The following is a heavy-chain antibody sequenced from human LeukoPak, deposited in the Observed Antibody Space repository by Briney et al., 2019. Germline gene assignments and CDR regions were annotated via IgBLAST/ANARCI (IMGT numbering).Heavy chain of an antibody. D-gene: IGHD4-23*01. CDR1: GFTFSSYS. Sequence: GGSLRLSCAASGFTFSSYSMNWVRQAPGKGLEWVSSISSSSSYIYYADSVKGRFTISRDNAKNSLYLQMNSLRAEDTAVYYCARDDYGGKRLDYWGQGTLVTVSS. CDR3: ARDDYGGKRLDY. CDR2: ISSSSSYI. J-gene: IGHJ4*02. V-gene: IGHV3-21*01.